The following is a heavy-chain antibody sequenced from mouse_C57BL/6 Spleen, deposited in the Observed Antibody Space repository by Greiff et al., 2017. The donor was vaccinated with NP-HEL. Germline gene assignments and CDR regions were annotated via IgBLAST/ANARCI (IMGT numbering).Heavy chain of an antibody. Sequence: QVQLQQPGAELVKPGASVKMSCKASGYTFTSYWITWVKQRPGQGLEWIGDIYPGSGSTNYNEKFKSKATLTVDTSSSTAYIQLSSQTSEDSAVYYDAREWFYYGYDEVAYWGQGTLVTVSA. CDR1: GYTFTSYW. CDR2: IYPGSGST. D-gene: IGHD2-2*01. J-gene: IGHJ3*01. V-gene: IGHV1-55*01. CDR3: AREWFYYGYDEVAY.